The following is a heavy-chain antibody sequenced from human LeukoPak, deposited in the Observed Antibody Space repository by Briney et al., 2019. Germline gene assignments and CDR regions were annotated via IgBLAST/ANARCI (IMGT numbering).Heavy chain of an antibody. Sequence: GGSLRLSCAASGFTFSSYSMNWVRQAPGKGLEWVSYFSTSSSHIYYADSVKGRFTISRDNAKNSLYLQMNSLRAEDTAVYYCARDLLAAAGTVYWGQGTLVTVSS. CDR3: ARDLLAAAGTVY. J-gene: IGHJ4*02. D-gene: IGHD6-13*01. CDR2: FSTSSSHI. V-gene: IGHV3-21*01. CDR1: GFTFSSYS.